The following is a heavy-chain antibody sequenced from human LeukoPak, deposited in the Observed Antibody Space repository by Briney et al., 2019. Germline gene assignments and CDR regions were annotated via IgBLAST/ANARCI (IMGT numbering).Heavy chain of an antibody. CDR2: ISGSGDNT. Sequence: GGSLRLSCAASGFTFSSYAMSWVRQAPGKGLEWVSGISGSGDNTYYADSVKGRFTISRDNSKNTLYLQMNSLRAEDTAVYYCAADPVVVTAPCFDYWGQGILVTVSS. J-gene: IGHJ4*02. CDR1: GFTFSSYA. D-gene: IGHD2-21*02. CDR3: AADPVVVTAPCFDY. V-gene: IGHV3-23*01.